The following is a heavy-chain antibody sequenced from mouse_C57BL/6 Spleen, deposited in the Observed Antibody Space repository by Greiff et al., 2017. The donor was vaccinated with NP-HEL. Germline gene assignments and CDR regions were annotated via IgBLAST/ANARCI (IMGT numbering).Heavy chain of an antibody. D-gene: IGHD2-4*01. CDR1: GYTFTSYW. CDR2: IHPNSGST. CDR3: ARDYEYDKGFAY. J-gene: IGHJ3*01. V-gene: IGHV1-64*01. Sequence: VQLQQSGAELVKPGASVKLSCKASGYTFTSYWMHWVKQRPGQGLEWIGMIHPNSGSTNYNEKFKSKATLTVDKSSSTAYMQLSSLASEDSAVYSCARDYEYDKGFAYWGQGTLVTVSA.